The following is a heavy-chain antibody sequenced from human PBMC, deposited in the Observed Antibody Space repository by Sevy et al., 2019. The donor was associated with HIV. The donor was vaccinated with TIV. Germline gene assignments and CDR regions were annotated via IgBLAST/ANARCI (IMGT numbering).Heavy chain of an antibody. D-gene: IGHD3-22*01. CDR2: IYYGGST. J-gene: IGHJ4*02. Sequence: SETLSLTCTVSGGSISSSGYYWGWIRQPPGKGLEWIGSIYYGGSTYYNPSLKSRITISVDTYKNHFSLKLSSVTAADTAVYYCARVSMIVVVITDDWGYYFDYWGQGTLVTVSS. CDR1: GGSISSSGYY. V-gene: IGHV4-39*02. CDR3: ARVSMIVVVITDDWGYYFDY.